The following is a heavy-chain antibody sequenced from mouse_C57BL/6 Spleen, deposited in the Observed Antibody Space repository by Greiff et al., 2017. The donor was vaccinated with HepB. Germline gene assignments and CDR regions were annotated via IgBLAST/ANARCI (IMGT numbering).Heavy chain of an antibody. CDR2: IYPGSGNT. Sequence: QVQLKESGAELVRPGASVKLSCKASGYTFTDYYINWVKQRPGQGLEWIARIYPGSGNTYYNEKFKGKATLTAEKSSSTAYMQLSSLTSEDSAVYFCARLYDYDWYFDVWGTGTTVTVSS. D-gene: IGHD2-4*01. V-gene: IGHV1-76*01. CDR1: GYTFTDYY. CDR3: ARLYDYDWYFDV. J-gene: IGHJ1*03.